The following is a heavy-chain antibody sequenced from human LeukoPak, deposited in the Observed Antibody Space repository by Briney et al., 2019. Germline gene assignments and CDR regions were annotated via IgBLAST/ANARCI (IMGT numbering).Heavy chain of an antibody. CDR2: INHSGST. CDR3: ARRRAVAGTQYFDY. D-gene: IGHD6-19*01. Sequence: SGTLSLTCAVYGGSFSGYYWSWIRQPPGKGLEWIGEINHSGSTNYNPSLKSRVTISVDTSKNQFSLKLSSVTAADTAVYYCARRRAVAGTQYFDYWGQGTLVTVSS. CDR1: GGSFSGYY. J-gene: IGHJ4*02. V-gene: IGHV4-34*01.